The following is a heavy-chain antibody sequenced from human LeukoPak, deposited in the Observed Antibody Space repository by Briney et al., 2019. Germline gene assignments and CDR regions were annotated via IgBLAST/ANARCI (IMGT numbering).Heavy chain of an antibody. CDR1: VFTFNYYD. CDR3: ARGVSYYYDNSGHPGWYFDL. J-gene: IGHJ2*01. CDR2: IRTTGDT. D-gene: IGHD3-9*01. Sequence: GGSLRLSCAVSVFTFNYYDMHWVRQAPGKRLEWVSAIRTTGDTHYPDSVKGRFAMSREDAKNSVHLQMNTLRAGDTAVYYCARGVSYYYDNSGHPGWYFDLWGRGTLVTVSS. V-gene: IGHV3-13*01.